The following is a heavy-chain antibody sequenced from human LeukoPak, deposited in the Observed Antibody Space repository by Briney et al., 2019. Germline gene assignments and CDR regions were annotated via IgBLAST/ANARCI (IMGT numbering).Heavy chain of an antibody. D-gene: IGHD3-10*01. CDR3: ARDYGSGRRYYYMDV. Sequence: SVKVSCKASGGTFSSYAISWVRQAPGQGLEWMGGIIPIFGTANYAQKFQGRVTITADESTSTAYMELSSLRSEDTAVYYCARDYGSGRRYYYMDVWGKGTTVTVSS. CDR1: GGTFSSYA. V-gene: IGHV1-69*13. CDR2: IIPIFGTA. J-gene: IGHJ6*03.